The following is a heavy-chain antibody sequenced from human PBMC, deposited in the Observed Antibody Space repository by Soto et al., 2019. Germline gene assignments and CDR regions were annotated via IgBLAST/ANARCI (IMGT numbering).Heavy chain of an antibody. CDR3: ASTMIVVVPNVFDY. D-gene: IGHD3-22*01. CDR1: GGTFSSYA. CDR2: IIPIFGTA. V-gene: IGHV1-69*06. Sequence: GASVKVSCKASGGTFSSYAISWVRQAPGQGLEWMGGIIPIFGTANYAQKFQGRVTITADKSTSTAYMELSSLRSEDTAVYYCASTMIVVVPNVFDYWGQGTLVTVSS. J-gene: IGHJ4*02.